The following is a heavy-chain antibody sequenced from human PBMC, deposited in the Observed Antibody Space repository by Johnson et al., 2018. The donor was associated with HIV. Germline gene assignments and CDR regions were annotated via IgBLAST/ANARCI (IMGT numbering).Heavy chain of an antibody. J-gene: IGHJ3*02. Sequence: VQLVESGGGLAKPSWSPRLSCAASGFTFSSYAMSCVRQAPGKGLEWVSAISGSGGSTYYADSVKGRFTISRDNSKNTLYLQMNSLRAEDTAVYYCAKDLSSGWSAFDIWGQGTMVTVSS. V-gene: IGHV3-23*04. CDR3: AKDLSSGWSAFDI. D-gene: IGHD6-19*01. CDR1: GFTFSSYA. CDR2: ISGSGGST.